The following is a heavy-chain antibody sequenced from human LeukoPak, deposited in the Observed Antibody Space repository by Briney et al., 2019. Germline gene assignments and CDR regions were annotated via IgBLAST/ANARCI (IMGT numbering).Heavy chain of an antibody. J-gene: IGHJ6*02. V-gene: IGHV3-7*01. CDR1: GFTFGSYK. CDR2: IKQDGGEK. D-gene: IGHD4-17*01. CDR3: VSHSVTTNYYYAMDV. Sequence: GGSLRLSCAASGFTFGSYKMSWVRQAPGKGLEWVANIKQDGGEKYYVDSVKGRFTISRDNSRNSLYLQMNTLRVEDTAVYYCVSHSVTTNYYYAMDVWGQGTTVTVSS.